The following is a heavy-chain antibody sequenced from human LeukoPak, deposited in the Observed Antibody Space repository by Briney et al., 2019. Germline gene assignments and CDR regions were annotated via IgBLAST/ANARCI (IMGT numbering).Heavy chain of an antibody. CDR3: ARFEGKVGATT. Sequence: PGGSLRLSCAASGFTFSSYSMNWVRQAPGKGLEWVSSISSSSYIYYADSVKGRFTISRDNAKNSLYLQMNSLRAEDTAVYYCARFEGKVGATTWGQGTLVTVSS. CDR1: GFTFSSYS. J-gene: IGHJ4*02. V-gene: IGHV3-21*01. D-gene: IGHD1-26*01. CDR2: ISSSSYI.